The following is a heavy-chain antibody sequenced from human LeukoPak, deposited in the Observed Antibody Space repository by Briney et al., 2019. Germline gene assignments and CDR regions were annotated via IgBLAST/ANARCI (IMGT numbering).Heavy chain of an antibody. CDR1: GFSFDDYA. Sequence: GGSLRLSCAVSGFSFDDYAMHWVRQARGKGLEWVSGISWNSDTIVYADSVKGRLTISRDNAKNSLYLQMNSLRAEDMALYYRTKGHTGYSAAFDIWGQGTMVTVSS. J-gene: IGHJ3*02. V-gene: IGHV3-9*03. CDR2: ISWNSDTI. D-gene: IGHD1-1*01. CDR3: TKGHTGYSAAFDI.